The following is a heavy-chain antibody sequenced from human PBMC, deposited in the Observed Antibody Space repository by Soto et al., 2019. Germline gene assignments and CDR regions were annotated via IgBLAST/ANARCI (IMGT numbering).Heavy chain of an antibody. V-gene: IGHV4-59*01. CDR1: GGSISSYY. Sequence: LSLTCTVSGGSISSYYWSWIRQPPGKGLEWIGYIYYSGSTNYNPSLKSRVTISVDTSKNQFSLKLSSVTAADTAVYYCARGKRYYDFWSGSKSLFGYWGQGTLVTVSS. D-gene: IGHD3-3*01. CDR3: ARGKRYYDFWSGSKSLFGY. CDR2: IYYSGST. J-gene: IGHJ4*02.